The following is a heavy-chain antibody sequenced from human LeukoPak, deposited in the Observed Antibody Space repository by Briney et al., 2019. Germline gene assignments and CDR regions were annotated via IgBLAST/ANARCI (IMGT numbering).Heavy chain of an antibody. CDR2: ISSSGSTI. V-gene: IGHV3-48*03. CDR1: GFTFSSYE. J-gene: IGHJ5*02. Sequence: GGSLRLSCAASGFTFSSYEMNWIRQAPGKGLEWVSYISSSGSTIYYADSVKGRFTISRDNAKNSLYLQMNSLRAEDTAVYYCARDSAPLLWFGELGWFDPWGQGTLVTVSS. CDR3: ARDSAPLLWFGELGWFDP. D-gene: IGHD3-10*01.